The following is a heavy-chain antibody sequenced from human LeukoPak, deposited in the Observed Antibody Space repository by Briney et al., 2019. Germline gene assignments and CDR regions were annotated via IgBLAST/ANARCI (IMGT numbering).Heavy chain of an antibody. CDR3: ARDWTWVVPAAMPVYWFDP. Sequence: ASVKVSCKASGYTFTGYGISWVRQAPGQGLEWMGWISAYNGNTNYAQKLQGRVTMTTDTSTSTAYMELRSLRSDDTAVYYCARDWTWVVPAAMPVYWFDPWGQGTLVTVSS. J-gene: IGHJ5*02. CDR2: ISAYNGNT. CDR1: GYTFTGYG. V-gene: IGHV1-18*01. D-gene: IGHD2-2*01.